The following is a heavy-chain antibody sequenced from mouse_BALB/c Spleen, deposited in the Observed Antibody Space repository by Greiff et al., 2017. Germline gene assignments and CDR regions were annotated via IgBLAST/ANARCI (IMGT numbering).Heavy chain of an antibody. CDR3: ARDNRYPWFAY. CDR1: GFTFSSYG. V-gene: IGHV5-6-3*01. Sequence: EVKLVESGGGLVQPGGSLKLSCAASGFTFSSYGMSWVRQTPDKRLELVATINSNGGSTYYPDSVKGRFTISRDNAKNTLYLQMSSLKSGDTAMYYCARDNRYPWFAYWGQGTLVTVSA. D-gene: IGHD2-14*01. J-gene: IGHJ3*01. CDR2: INSNGGST.